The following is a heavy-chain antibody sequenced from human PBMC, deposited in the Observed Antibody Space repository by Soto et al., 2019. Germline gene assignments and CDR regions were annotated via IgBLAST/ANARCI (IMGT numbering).Heavy chain of an antibody. CDR3: ARLGSNSSGYYYFDY. CDR1: GNDFPYNW. V-gene: IGHV5-51*01. Sequence: PGESLKISCKVPGNDFPYNWIGCVRQMPGKGLEWMGIIYPGDSDTKYSPSSRGQVTISADKSITTAFLQWTSLKASDTAVYYCARLGSNSSGYYYFDYWGQGTLVTVSS. J-gene: IGHJ4*01. D-gene: IGHD5-12*01. CDR2: IYPGDSDT.